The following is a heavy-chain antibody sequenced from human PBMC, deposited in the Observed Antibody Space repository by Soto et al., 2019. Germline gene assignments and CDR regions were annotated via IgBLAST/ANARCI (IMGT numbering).Heavy chain of an antibody. Sequence: PGGSLRLSCAASGFTFSSYAMHWVRQAPGKGLEWVAVISYDGSNKYYADSVKGRFTISRDNSKNTLYLQMNSLRAEDTAVYYSARLGVPYYDILTGKTIDYWGQGTLVTVSS. D-gene: IGHD3-9*01. CDR1: GFTFSSYA. CDR3: ARLGVPYYDILTGKTIDY. V-gene: IGHV3-30-3*01. J-gene: IGHJ4*02. CDR2: ISYDGSNK.